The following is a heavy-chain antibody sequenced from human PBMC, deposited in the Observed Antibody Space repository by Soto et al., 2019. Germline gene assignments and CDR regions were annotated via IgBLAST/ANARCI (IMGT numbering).Heavy chain of an antibody. V-gene: IGHV1-46*03. CDR3: ARDQEPSTLYYDYYYMDV. CDR1: GYTYTSYY. Sequence: GTSVKVSCEASGYTYTSYYIHWVRQAPGQGLEWMGIINPSGGSTSYAQKFQGRVTMTRDRSTSTVYMEVSGLRSEDTAVYYCARDQEPSTLYYDYYYMDVWGKGTTVTAP. J-gene: IGHJ6*03. CDR2: INPSGGST.